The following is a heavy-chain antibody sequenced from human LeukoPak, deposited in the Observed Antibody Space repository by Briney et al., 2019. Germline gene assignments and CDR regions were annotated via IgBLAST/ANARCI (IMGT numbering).Heavy chain of an antibody. CDR2: VSSSGTT. D-gene: IGHD2-15*01. CDR1: GAPISKYF. V-gene: IGHV4-4*07. Sequence: SETLSLTCTVSGAPISKYFWHWIRHPAGEELEWIGRVSSSGTTNYNPSLKSRVTMSVDTSRNQFSLKLSSVTAADTAVYYCARQEISSCYYGLDYWGQGTLVTVSS. J-gene: IGHJ4*02. CDR3: ARQEISSCYYGLDY.